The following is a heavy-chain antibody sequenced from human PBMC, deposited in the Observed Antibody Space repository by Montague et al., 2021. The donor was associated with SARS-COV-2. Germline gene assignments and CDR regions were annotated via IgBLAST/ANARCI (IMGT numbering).Heavy chain of an antibody. D-gene: IGHD4-17*01. CDR3: ASDHGTVTTEW. CDR1: GYSIISGYY. J-gene: IGHJ4*02. CDR2: IFHTGST. V-gene: IGHV4-38-2*02. Sequence: SETLSLTCTVSGYSIISGYYRGWIRQPPGKGLEWIGNIFHTGSTLYNPSLKSRVTISLDTSKNQFSLRLNSVTAADTAVYYCASDHGTVTTEWWGRGTLVTVSS.